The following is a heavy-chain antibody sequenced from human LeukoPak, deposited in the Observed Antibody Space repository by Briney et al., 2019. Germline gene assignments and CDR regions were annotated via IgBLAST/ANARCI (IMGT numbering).Heavy chain of an antibody. J-gene: IGHJ4*02. CDR1: GYTFTSYG. CDR2: ISAYNGNT. CDR3: ARGSPPRRNYDSRGYYSYYFDY. Sequence: ASVKVSCKASGYTFTSYGISWVRQAPGQGLEWMGWISAYNGNTHYAQKLQGRVTMTTDTSTSTVYMGLRSLRSDDTAVYYCARGSPPRRNYDSRGYYSYYFDYWGQGTLVTVSS. D-gene: IGHD3-22*01. V-gene: IGHV1-18*01.